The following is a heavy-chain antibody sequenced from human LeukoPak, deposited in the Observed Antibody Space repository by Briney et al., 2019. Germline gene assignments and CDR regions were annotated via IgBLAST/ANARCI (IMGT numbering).Heavy chain of an antibody. D-gene: IGHD2-15*01. CDR3: ARLVVQGFSYFDS. Sequence: GASVNVSCKAPAYTFYTYHITWVRQAPGQGLEWMGWLSGFNENTNFAQRFQDRVTMTIDKSTSTAYMELRNLRSDDTAVYYCARLVVQGFSYFDSWGQGTLVTVSS. J-gene: IGHJ4*02. CDR2: LSGFNENT. V-gene: IGHV1-18*01. CDR1: AYTFYTYH.